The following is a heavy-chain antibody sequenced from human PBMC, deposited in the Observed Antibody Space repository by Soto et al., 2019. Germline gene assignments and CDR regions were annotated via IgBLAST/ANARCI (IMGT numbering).Heavy chain of an antibody. D-gene: IGHD6-19*01. Sequence: QVQLVESGGGVVQPGRSLRLSCAASGFTFSSYGMHWVRQAPGKGLEWVAVISYDGSNKYYADSVKGRFTISRDNSKNTLYLQMNSLRAEDTAVYYCAKDIPDIAVAGSWGQGTLVTVSS. V-gene: IGHV3-30*18. CDR1: GFTFSSYG. J-gene: IGHJ5*02. CDR3: AKDIPDIAVAGS. CDR2: ISYDGSNK.